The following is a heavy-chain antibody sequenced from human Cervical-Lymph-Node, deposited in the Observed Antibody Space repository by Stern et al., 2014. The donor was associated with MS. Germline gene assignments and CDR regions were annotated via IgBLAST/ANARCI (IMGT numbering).Heavy chain of an antibody. Sequence: MQLVESGGGVVQPGRSLRLSCAASGFTFSSYGMHWVRQAPGKGLEWVAVISYDGSNKYYADSVKGRFPISRDNSKNTLYLQMNSLRAEDTAVYYCAKESGYQLLLRFAYWGQGTLVTVSS. CDR2: ISYDGSNK. D-gene: IGHD2-2*01. CDR1: GFTFSSYG. J-gene: IGHJ4*02. V-gene: IGHV3-30*18. CDR3: AKESGYQLLLRFAY.